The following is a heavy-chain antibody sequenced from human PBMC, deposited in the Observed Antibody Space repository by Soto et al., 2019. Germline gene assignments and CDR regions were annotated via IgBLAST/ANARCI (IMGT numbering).Heavy chain of an antibody. CDR2: IKSKTDGGTT. J-gene: IGHJ3*02. D-gene: IGHD3-9*01. CDR1: GFTFSNAW. V-gene: IGHV3-15*01. Sequence: GGSLRLSCAASGFTFSNAWMSWVRQAPGKGLEWVGRIKSKTDGGTTDYAAPVKGRFTISRDDSKNTLYLQMNSLKTEDTAVYYCTICGYFDWLFVAFDIWGPWTMVTGSS. CDR3: TICGYFDWLFVAFDI.